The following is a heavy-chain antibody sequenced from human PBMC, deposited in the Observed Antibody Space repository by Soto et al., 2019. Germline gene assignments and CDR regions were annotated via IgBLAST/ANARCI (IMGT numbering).Heavy chain of an antibody. Sequence: PSETLSLTCTVSGASINSNTYYWGWIRQPPGKGLEGIGSVFSSGTTYYSPSLKGRVTILMDMSRNQFFLNLNSVTAADTGVYYCAKDSWYFDLWSQGSQVTVSS. J-gene: IGHJ4*02. V-gene: IGHV4-39*02. D-gene: IGHD6-13*01. CDR2: VFSSGTT. CDR1: GASINSNTYY. CDR3: AKDSWYFDL.